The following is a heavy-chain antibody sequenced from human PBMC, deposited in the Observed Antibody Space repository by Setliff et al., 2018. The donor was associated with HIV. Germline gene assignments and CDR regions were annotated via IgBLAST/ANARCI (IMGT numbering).Heavy chain of an antibody. D-gene: IGHD4-17*01. CDR3: ARDYHGDPFDS. CDR2: INCNSGGT. J-gene: IGHJ4*02. V-gene: IGHV1-2*02. CDR1: GYTFTGSV. Sequence: GASVKVSCKSSGYTFTGSVMHWVRQAPGQGLEWMGWINCNSGGTYYAQNFQGRVTMTRDTSINTAYMELSRLRSDDTAVYYCARDYHGDPFDSWGQGTLVTVSS.